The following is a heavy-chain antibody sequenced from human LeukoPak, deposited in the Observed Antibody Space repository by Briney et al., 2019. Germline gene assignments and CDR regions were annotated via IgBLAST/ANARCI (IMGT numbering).Heavy chain of an antibody. J-gene: IGHJ6*02. V-gene: IGHV3-21*04. D-gene: IGHD4-17*01. CDR3: AKAGTTVTPIYYYGMDV. CDR2: ISSSSSYI. CDR1: GFTFSSYS. Sequence: GSLRLSCAASGFTFSSYSMNWVRQAPGKGLEWVSSISSSSSYIYYADSVKGRFTISRDNSKNTLYLQMNSLRAEDTAVYYCAKAGTTVTPIYYYGMDVWGQGTTVTVSS.